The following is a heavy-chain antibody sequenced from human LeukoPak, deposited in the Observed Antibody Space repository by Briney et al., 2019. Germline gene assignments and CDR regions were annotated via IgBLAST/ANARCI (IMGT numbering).Heavy chain of an antibody. CDR3: ARHPSLWLAIIDY. CDR1: GGSFSGYY. V-gene: IGHV4-34*01. J-gene: IGHJ4*02. Sequence: PSETLSLTCAVYGGSFSGYYWSWIRQPPGKGLEWIGEINHSGSTNYNPSLKSRVTISVDTSKNQFSLKLSSVTAADTAVYYCARHPSLWLAIIDYWGQGTLVTVSS. CDR2: INHSGST. D-gene: IGHD6-19*01.